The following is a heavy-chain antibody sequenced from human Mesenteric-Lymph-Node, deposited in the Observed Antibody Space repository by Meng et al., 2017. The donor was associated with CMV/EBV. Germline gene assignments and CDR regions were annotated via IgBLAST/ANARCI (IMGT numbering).Heavy chain of an antibody. J-gene: IGHJ3*02. CDR1: GGSISSGDYY. CDR3: ASCSGGEDASGTFDI. V-gene: IGHV4-30-4*08. CDR2: IDYSGTT. D-gene: IGHD3-10*02. Sequence: SETLSLTCTVSGGSISSGDYYWNWIRQPPGKGLEWIGYIDYSGTTYYNPSLKSRLLMSVDTSKNQFSLKLSSVTAADTAVYYCASCSGGEDASGTFDIWGQGTMVTVSS.